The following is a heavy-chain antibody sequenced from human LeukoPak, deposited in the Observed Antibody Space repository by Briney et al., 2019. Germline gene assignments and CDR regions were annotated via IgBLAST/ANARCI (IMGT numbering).Heavy chain of an antibody. CDR1: GYTFTSYY. D-gene: IGHD2-2*01. CDR3: ARGSTYCSSISCPMINCDY. V-gene: IGHV1-46*01. CDR2: IDPSGGST. Sequence: ASVKVSCKASGYTFTSYYMHWVRQAPGQGLEWMGIIDPSGGSTRYPQKFQGRVTMTGDTSTSAVYMELSSLRFEDTAVYYCARGSTYCSSISCPMINCDYWGRGTLVTVSS. J-gene: IGHJ4*02.